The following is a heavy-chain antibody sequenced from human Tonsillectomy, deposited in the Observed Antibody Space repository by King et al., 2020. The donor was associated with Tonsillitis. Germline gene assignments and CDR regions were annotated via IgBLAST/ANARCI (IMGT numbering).Heavy chain of an antibody. D-gene: IGHD5-12*01. CDR2: ISSVSTDI. CDR1: GFAFGSYI. Sequence: VQLVESGGGLVKPGGSLRLYCAASGFAFGSYIMNWVRQAPGKGLEWVSSISSVSTDIYYADSVKGRFTISRDNAKNSLYLQRNSLRAEDTAVYYCARDPRNVACLFDFWGPGTLVTVSS. J-gene: IGHJ4*02. CDR3: ARDPRNVACLFDF. V-gene: IGHV3-21*01.